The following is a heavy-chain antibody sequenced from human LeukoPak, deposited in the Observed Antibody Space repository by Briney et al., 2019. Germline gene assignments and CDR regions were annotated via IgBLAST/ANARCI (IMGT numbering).Heavy chain of an antibody. CDR3: ARDSSWSFDY. J-gene: IGHJ4*02. CDR2: IISTANAT. D-gene: IGHD3-10*01. CDR1: GFTFSSYS. V-gene: IGHV3-48*01. Sequence: GSLRLSCAASGFTFSSYSMNWVRQAPGKGLEWISYIISTANATYYADSVKGRFTISRDNAKNSVYLQMNSLRAEDTAVYYCARDSSWSFDYWGQGTLVTVSS.